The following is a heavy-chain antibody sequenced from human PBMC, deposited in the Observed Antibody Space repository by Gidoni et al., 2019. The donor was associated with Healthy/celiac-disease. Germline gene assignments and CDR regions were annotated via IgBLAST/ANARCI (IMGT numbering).Heavy chain of an antibody. V-gene: IGHV1-69*01. Sequence: QVQLVQSGAEVKKPGSSVKVSCKASGGTFSSYAISWVRQAPGQGLEWMGGIIPIFGTANYAQKFQGRVTITADESTSTAYMELSSLRSEDTAVYYCARAVGIAARRAYYYYGMDVWGQGTTVTVSS. CDR3: ARAVGIAARRAYYYYGMDV. CDR2: IIPIFGTA. J-gene: IGHJ6*02. D-gene: IGHD6-6*01. CDR1: GGTFSSYA.